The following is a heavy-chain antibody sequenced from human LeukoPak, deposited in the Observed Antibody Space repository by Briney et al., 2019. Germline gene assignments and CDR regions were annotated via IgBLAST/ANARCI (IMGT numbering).Heavy chain of an antibody. V-gene: IGHV4-34*01. CDR1: GDSISGFY. Sequence: SETLSLTCTVSGDSISGFYWTWIRQPPGKGLEWIGEINHSGSTKYNPSLKSRVTISIDTSKNQLSLKLSSVTAADTAVYSCVRHVARAFDIWGQGTKVTVSS. CDR3: VRHVARAFDI. CDR2: INHSGST. J-gene: IGHJ3*02.